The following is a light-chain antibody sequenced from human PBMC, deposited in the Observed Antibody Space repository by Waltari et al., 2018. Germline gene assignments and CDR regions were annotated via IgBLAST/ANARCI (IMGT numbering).Light chain of an antibody. J-gene: IGLJ3*02. CDR3: QSSDITGTYGV. CDR2: KNN. V-gene: IGLV3-25*03. Sequence: SHELTQPPSVSVSPGQTARITCSGDVWATQNTSWNQQNQGLAPVLVMFKNNERPSGIHERFFGSRSETTVTLMIIGAQEEDEADYYCQSSDITGTYGVFGGGTKLTVL. CDR1: VWATQN.